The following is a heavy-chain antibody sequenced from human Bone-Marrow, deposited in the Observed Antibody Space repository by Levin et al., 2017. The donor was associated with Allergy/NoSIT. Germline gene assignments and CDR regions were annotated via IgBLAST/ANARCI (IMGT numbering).Heavy chain of an antibody. Sequence: GESLKISCAASGFSFSTYTMNWVRQAPGKGLEWVSSISGSSGYIYYADSVKGRFTISRDNAKNSRYLQMNSLRAEDTAVYYCARDTQLWLMDYWGQGTQVTVSS. D-gene: IGHD5-18*01. CDR3: ARDTQLWLMDY. CDR2: ISGSSGYI. CDR1: GFSFSTYT. V-gene: IGHV3-21*01. J-gene: IGHJ4*02.